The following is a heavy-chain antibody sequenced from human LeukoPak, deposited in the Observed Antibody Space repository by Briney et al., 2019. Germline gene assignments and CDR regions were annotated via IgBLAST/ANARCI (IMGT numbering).Heavy chain of an antibody. CDR3: ARRDYSSGWSFDK. Sequence: PSQTLSLTCSVSGDSINSGSYYWSWIRQPAGKGLEWIGQIHTSGSTNYNPPLKSRVTMSIDTPENQVSLTMRSVTAADTAVYYCARRDYSSGWSFDKWGQGTLVTVSS. D-gene: IGHD6-19*01. J-gene: IGHJ4*02. CDR1: GDSINSGSYY. V-gene: IGHV4-61*09. CDR2: IHTSGST.